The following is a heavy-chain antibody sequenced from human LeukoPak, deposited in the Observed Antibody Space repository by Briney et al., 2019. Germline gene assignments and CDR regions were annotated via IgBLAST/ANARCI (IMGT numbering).Heavy chain of an antibody. CDR2: IKSKTAGGTT. CDR3: TTVIGYHVAY. D-gene: IGHD6-13*01. CDR1: GFSFTDAW. J-gene: IGHJ4*02. V-gene: IGHV3-15*01. Sequence: GGSLRLSCAASGFSFTDAWMNWVRQAPGKGLEWVGRIKSKTAGGTTDYAAPMKGRFTVSGDDSKNTLYLQMNSLKSEDTAVYYCTTVIGYHVAYWGQGTLVTVSS.